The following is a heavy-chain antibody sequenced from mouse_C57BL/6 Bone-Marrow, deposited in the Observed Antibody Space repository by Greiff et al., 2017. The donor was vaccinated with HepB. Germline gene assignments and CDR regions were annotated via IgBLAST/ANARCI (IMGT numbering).Heavy chain of an antibody. J-gene: IGHJ2*01. CDR2: INYDGSN. V-gene: IGHV3-6*01. Sequence: EVKLQESGPGLVKPSQSLSLTCSVTGYSITSGYYWNWIRQFPGNKLEWMGYINYDGSNNYNPSLKNRISITRDTSKNQFFLKLNSVTTEDTATSCCAREEGLTGTDFDYWGQGTTLTVSS. CDR1: GYSITSGYY. CDR3: AREEGLTGTDFDY. D-gene: IGHD4-1*01.